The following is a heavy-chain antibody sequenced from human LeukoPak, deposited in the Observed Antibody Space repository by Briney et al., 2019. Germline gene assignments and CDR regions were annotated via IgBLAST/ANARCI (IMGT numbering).Heavy chain of an antibody. CDR1: GGTFSSYA. V-gene: IGHV1-18*01. J-gene: IGHJ4*02. CDR2: ISAYNGNT. D-gene: IGHD5-12*01. CDR3: ARDQGIYNHRIIDS. Sequence: ASVKVSCKASGGTFSSYAISWVRQAPGQGLEWMGWISAYNGNTNFAQEFQGRVTMTTDTSTSTASMELRSLRSDDTAVYYCARDQGIYNHRIIDSWGQGTLVTVSS.